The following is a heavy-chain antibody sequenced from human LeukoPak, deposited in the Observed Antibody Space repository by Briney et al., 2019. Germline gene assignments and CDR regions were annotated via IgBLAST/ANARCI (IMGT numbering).Heavy chain of an antibody. CDR3: ARAVTGTSLVDF. D-gene: IGHD6-19*01. CDR1: GVSISPYY. CDR2: IHTSGSN. J-gene: IGHJ4*02. V-gene: IGHV4-4*09. Sequence: SETLSLTCAVSGVSISPYYWAWIRQPPGKGLEWIGYIHTSGSNNQYPSLKSRVTISVDKSKNHFSLRLTSVTAADTAVYYCARAVTGTSLVDFWGQGTLVAVSS.